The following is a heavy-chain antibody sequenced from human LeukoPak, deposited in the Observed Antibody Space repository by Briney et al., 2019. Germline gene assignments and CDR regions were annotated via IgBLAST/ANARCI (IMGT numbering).Heavy chain of an antibody. Sequence: SGTLSLTCAVSGGSISSSNWWSWVRQPPGKGLEWIGEIYHSGGTNYNPSLKSRVTISVDKSKNQFSLKLSSVTAADTAVYYCAGPPVAGTITDAFDIWGQGTMVTVSS. V-gene: IGHV4-4*02. J-gene: IGHJ3*02. CDR2: IYHSGGT. CDR1: GGSISSSNW. D-gene: IGHD6-19*01. CDR3: AGPPVAGTITDAFDI.